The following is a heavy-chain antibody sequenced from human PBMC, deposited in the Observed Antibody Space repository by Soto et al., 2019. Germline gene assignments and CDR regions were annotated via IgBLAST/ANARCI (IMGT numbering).Heavy chain of an antibody. Sequence: QLQLKESGPGLVKSSATLSLTCSVSGDSISNSRFYWAWIRQPPGEGLEWIGSIYHTGNAYYKPSLNRRAPIFVDTSKNQLSLKLISVSAADTALYYCARDYFDSSDYTTNWFDPWGQGALVTVSS. V-gene: IGHV4-39*01. CDR1: GDSISNSRFY. J-gene: IGHJ5*02. CDR2: IYHTGNA. CDR3: ARDYFDSSDYTTNWFDP. D-gene: IGHD3-22*01.